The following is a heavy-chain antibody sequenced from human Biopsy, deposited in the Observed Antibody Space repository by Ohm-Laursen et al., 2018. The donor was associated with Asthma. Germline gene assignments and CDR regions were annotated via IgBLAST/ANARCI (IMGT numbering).Heavy chain of an antibody. CDR3: ARGPEYVRSSGALDY. D-gene: IGHD2-2*01. V-gene: IGHV1-69*13. Sequence: GASVKVSCKVSGDSFSNYAISWVRQAPGQGLEWMGRIIPIFGPTNYAQKFQGRVTISADDSTSTAYMELSSLSSEDTALYYCARGPEYVRSSGALDYWGQGTLVTVSS. J-gene: IGHJ4*02. CDR2: IIPIFGPT. CDR1: GDSFSNYA.